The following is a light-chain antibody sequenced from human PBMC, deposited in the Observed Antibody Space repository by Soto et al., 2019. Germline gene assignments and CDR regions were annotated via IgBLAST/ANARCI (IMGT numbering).Light chain of an antibody. CDR1: QSVSTN. V-gene: IGKV3-15*01. CDR2: GAS. Sequence: ETVMTQSPATLSVSPGEGATLSCRASQSVSTNLAWYQHKPGQTPRLLVYGASIRATGMSARFSGSGSGTEFTLTISSLQSEDFALYYCQQYNNWPHTFGGGTKVEIK. CDR3: QQYNNWPHT. J-gene: IGKJ4*01.